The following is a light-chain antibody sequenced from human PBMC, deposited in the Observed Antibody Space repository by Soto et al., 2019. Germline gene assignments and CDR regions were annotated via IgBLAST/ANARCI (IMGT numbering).Light chain of an antibody. Sequence: EIVMTQSPATLSVSPGERATLSCRASQSVSSDLAWYQQKPGQAPRLIIYGAFTRATGIPARFSGSGSGTEFTLTISSLQSEDFAVYYCQQYNNWPPWTFG. V-gene: IGKV3-15*01. CDR2: GAF. CDR3: QQYNNWPPWT. CDR1: QSVSSD. J-gene: IGKJ1*01.